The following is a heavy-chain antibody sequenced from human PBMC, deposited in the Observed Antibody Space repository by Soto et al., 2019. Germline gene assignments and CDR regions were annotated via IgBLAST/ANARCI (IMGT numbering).Heavy chain of an antibody. D-gene: IGHD3-22*01. CDR1: GGSISSGGYY. Sequence: PSETLSLTCTVSGGSISSGGYYWSWIRQHPGKGLEWIGYIYYSGSTYYNPSLKSRVTISVDTSKNQFSLKLSSVTAADTAVYYCARDVYYYDSSGYGEYYYYGMGVWGQGTTVTVSS. J-gene: IGHJ6*02. V-gene: IGHV4-31*03. CDR3: ARDVYYYDSSGYGEYYYYGMGV. CDR2: IYYSGST.